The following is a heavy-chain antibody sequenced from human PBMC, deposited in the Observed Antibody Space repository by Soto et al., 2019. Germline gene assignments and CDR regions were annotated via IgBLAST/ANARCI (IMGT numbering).Heavy chain of an antibody. J-gene: IGHJ5*02. CDR3: ARGDTYYDILTGYSAQWFDP. V-gene: IGHV1-3*01. D-gene: IGHD3-9*01. CDR1: VYTFTSYA. Sequence: ASVKVSCKASVYTFTSYAMHWVRQAPGQRLEWMGWINAGNGNTKYSQKFQGRVTITRDTSASTAYMELSSLGSEDTAVYYCARGDTYYDILTGYSAQWFDPWGQGTLVTVSS. CDR2: INAGNGNT.